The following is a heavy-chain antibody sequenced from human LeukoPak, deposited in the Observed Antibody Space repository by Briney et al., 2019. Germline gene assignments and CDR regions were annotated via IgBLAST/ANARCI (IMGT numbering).Heavy chain of an antibody. CDR3: ARGKLGYYYYHMDA. Sequence: GGSLRLSCAASGFTFSSFAMSWVRQAPGKGLEWVSTAGHSFGTTYYADSVKGRFTISRDDSKNTVSLQMSSLRSEDTAVYYCARGKLGYYYYHMDAWGKGTTVTVSS. CDR1: GFTFSSFA. V-gene: IGHV3-23*01. J-gene: IGHJ6*03. D-gene: IGHD3-10*01. CDR2: AGHSFGTT.